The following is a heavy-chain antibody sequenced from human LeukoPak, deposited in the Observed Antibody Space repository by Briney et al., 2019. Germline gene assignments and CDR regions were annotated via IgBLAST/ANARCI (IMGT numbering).Heavy chain of an antibody. CDR3: ARDVRYNWNDENYYYYYMDV. V-gene: IGHV4-4*02. Sequence: PSETLSLTCAVSGGSISSSNWWSWVRQPPGKGLEWIGEIYHSGSTSYNPSLKSRVTISVDKSKNQFSPKLSSVTAADTAVYYCARDVRYNWNDENYYYYYMDVWGKGTTVTVSS. D-gene: IGHD1-20*01. J-gene: IGHJ6*03. CDR2: IYHSGST. CDR1: GGSISSSNW.